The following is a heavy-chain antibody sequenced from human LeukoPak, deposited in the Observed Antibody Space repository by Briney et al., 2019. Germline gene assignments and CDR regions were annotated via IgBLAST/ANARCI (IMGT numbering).Heavy chain of an antibody. CDR1: GFTVSSNY. D-gene: IGHD4-23*01. CDR3: AKGRVTFDF. Sequence: GGSLRLSCAASGFTVSSNYMSWVRQAPGKGLGWVSVTYSGGSTNYADSVRGRFTISRDSSENTLYLQMNSLRAEDTAVYYCAKGRVTFDFWGQGTLVTVSS. CDR2: TYSGGST. V-gene: IGHV3-53*01. J-gene: IGHJ4*02.